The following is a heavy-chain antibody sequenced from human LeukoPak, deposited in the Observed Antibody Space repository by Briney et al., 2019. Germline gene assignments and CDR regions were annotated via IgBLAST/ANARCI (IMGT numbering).Heavy chain of an antibody. Sequence: GGSLRLSCAASGFTFSSYAMSWVRQAPGKGLEWVANIKQDGSEKYYVDSVKGRFTISRDNAKNSLYLQMNSLRAEDTAVYYCAREDYYGSGSSNYYYYGMDVWGQGTTVTVSS. CDR1: GFTFSSYA. V-gene: IGHV3-7*01. CDR2: IKQDGSEK. CDR3: AREDYYGSGSSNYYYYGMDV. D-gene: IGHD3-10*01. J-gene: IGHJ6*02.